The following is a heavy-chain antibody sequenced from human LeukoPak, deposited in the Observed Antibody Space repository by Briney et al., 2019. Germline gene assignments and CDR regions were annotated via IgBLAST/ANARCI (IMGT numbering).Heavy chain of an antibody. CDR1: GFPFSAFD. Sequence: PGGSLRLSCAASGFPFSAFDMSWARQAPEKGLEWVSFISGNDGGTFYADSLKGRFTISRDNSRNTLYLQMNNLRAEDTAVYYCVKGGWLDYWGQGTLVTVSS. CDR2: ISGNDGGT. CDR3: VKGGWLDY. D-gene: IGHD6-19*01. J-gene: IGHJ4*02. V-gene: IGHV3-23*01.